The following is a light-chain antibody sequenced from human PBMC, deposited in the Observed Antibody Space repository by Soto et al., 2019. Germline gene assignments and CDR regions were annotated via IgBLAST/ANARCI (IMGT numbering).Light chain of an antibody. CDR3: LQDYDYPRT. V-gene: IGKV1-6*01. J-gene: IGKJ1*01. Sequence: AIQMTQSPSSLSASVGDRVTITCRASQGIRSDLGWYQQRPGEAPKLLIYGTSSLQSGVPSRFSGSGSSTDFTLTISSLQPEDFATYYCLQDYDYPRTFGQGTKVEI. CDR1: QGIRSD. CDR2: GTS.